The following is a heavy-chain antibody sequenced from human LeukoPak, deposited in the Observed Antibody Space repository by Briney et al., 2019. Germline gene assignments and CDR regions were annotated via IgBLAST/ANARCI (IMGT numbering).Heavy chain of an antibody. D-gene: IGHD4-11*01. Sequence: PSETLSLTCAVYGGSFSGYYWSWLRQPPGKGLEWIGEINHSGSTNYNPSLKSRVTISVDTSKNQFSLKLSSVTAADTAVYYCARGLYSPYFDYWGQGTLVTVSS. CDR3: ARGLYSPYFDY. CDR1: GGSFSGYY. V-gene: IGHV4-34*01. CDR2: INHSGST. J-gene: IGHJ4*02.